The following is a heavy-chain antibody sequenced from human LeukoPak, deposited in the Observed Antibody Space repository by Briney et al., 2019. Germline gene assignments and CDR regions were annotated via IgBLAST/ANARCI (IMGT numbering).Heavy chain of an antibody. CDR1: GYTLTELS. CDR2: FDPEDGET. J-gene: IGHJ3*02. D-gene: IGHD5-18*01. CDR3: ATTAMVRFDAFDI. V-gene: IGHV1-24*01. Sequence: ASVKVSCKVSGYTLTELSMHWVRQAPGKGLEWMGGFDPEDGETIYAQRFQGRVTMTEDTSTDTAYMELSSLRSEDTAVYYCATTAMVRFDAFDIWGQGTMVTVSS.